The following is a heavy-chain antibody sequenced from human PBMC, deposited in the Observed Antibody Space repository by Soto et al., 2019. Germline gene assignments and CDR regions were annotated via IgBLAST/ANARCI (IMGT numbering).Heavy chain of an antibody. V-gene: IGHV1-69*01. CDR1: GGTFSNYA. CDR2: IIPIFDTA. CDR3: ARDFYDSSASPTDAALNYYDYGLDV. J-gene: IGHJ6*02. D-gene: IGHD3-22*01. Sequence: QVQLVQSGAEVKKPGSSVKVSCEASGGTFSNYAISWVRRAPGQGLEWMGGIIPIFDTANYAQKFQGRVTFTADESTSTAYMELSSLRAEDTAVYYCARDFYDSSASPTDAALNYYDYGLDVWGQGTTVTVSS.